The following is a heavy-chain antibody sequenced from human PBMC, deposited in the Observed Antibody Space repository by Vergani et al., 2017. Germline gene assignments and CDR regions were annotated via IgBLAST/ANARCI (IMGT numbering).Heavy chain of an antibody. CDR3: ARDGGEYDKDALDV. D-gene: IGHD2-21*01. J-gene: IGHJ3*01. CDR1: GGSFRTGGQS. V-gene: IGHV4-61*02. Sequence: QVQLQESGPGLVKPSQTLSLTCTVSGGSFRTGGQSWTWLRQSAGKGLEWIGRIYTSGATNYNPSLRSRAIMSVDASKKQCSLKLTSVTAADTAVYHCARDGGEYDKDALDVWGQGTKVTVTS. CDR2: IYTSGAT.